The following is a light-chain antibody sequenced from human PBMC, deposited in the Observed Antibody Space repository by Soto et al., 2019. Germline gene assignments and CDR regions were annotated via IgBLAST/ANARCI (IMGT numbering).Light chain of an antibody. CDR3: CSSGGSPTYV. J-gene: IGLJ1*01. Sequence: QSVLTQPASVSGSPGQSITISCTGTSSNVGSYKLVSWYQQHPGKAPKLMIFEVNKRPSGVSNRFSGSKSGNTASRTISGLKVEDEADDYCCSSGGSPTYVFGTGTKLTVL. V-gene: IGLV2-23*02. CDR2: EVN. CDR1: SSNVGSYKL.